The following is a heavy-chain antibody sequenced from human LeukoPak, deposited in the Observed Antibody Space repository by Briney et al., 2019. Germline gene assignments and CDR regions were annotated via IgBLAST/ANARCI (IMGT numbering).Heavy chain of an antibody. CDR3: AKESYCSSTSCYPGDY. J-gene: IGHJ4*02. D-gene: IGHD2-2*01. CDR1: GFTFSSYA. Sequence: AGGSLRLSCAASGFTFSSYAMSWVRQAPGKGLEWVSAISGSGGSTYYADSVKGRFTISRDNSKNTLYLQMNSLRAEDTAVYYCAKESYCSSTSCYPGDYWGQGTLVTVSS. V-gene: IGHV3-23*01. CDR2: ISGSGGST.